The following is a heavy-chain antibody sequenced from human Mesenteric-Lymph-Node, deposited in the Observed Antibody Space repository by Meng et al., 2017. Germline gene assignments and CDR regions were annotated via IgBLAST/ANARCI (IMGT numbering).Heavy chain of an antibody. CDR1: GYTFTSYG. J-gene: IGHJ4*02. D-gene: IGHD4-11*01. CDR3: ARERPSQYYFDY. Sequence: ASVKVSCKASGYTFTSYGISWVRQAPGQGLEWMGAINPNDGWTTCTQNFQGRVTITSDTSTSTVYMDLGSLRFDDTALYFCARERPSQYYFDYWGQGTLVTVSS. CDR2: INPNDGWT. V-gene: IGHV1-18*01.